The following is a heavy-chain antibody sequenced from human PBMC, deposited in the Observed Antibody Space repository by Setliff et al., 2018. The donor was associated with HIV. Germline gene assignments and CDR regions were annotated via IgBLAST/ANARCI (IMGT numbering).Heavy chain of an antibody. V-gene: IGHV1-2*02. J-gene: IGHJ6*03. CDR1: AYSFTDYF. Sequence: ASVKVSCKASAYSFTDYFIHWVRQAPGQGLEWMGWINAGTGDIDYSQKFQGRVTITRDTSTGTVYMELSSLRSEDTAVYYCARIGRTPYYYYYMDVWGKGTTVTVSS. D-gene: IGHD2-15*01. CDR2: INAGTGDI. CDR3: ARIGRTPYYYYYMDV.